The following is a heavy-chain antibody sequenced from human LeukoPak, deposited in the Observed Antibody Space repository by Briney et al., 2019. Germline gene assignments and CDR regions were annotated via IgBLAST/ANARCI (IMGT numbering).Heavy chain of an antibody. Sequence: GGSLRLSCAASGFTFSSYAMSWVRQAPGKGLEWVSAISGSGGSTYYADSVKGRFTISRDNSKNTPYLQMNSLRAEDTAVYYCAKDLRRTTVTNFDYWGQGTLVTVSS. CDR3: AKDLRRTTVTNFDY. D-gene: IGHD4-17*01. J-gene: IGHJ4*02. V-gene: IGHV3-23*01. CDR2: ISGSGGST. CDR1: GFTFSSYA.